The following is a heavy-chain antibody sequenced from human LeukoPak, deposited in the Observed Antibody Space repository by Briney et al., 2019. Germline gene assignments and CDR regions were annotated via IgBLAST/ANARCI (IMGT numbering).Heavy chain of an antibody. CDR2: TYYSGST. D-gene: IGHD3-10*01. CDR1: GGSIRSSSYY. V-gene: IGHV4-39*01. Sequence: SETLSLTCTVSGGSIRSSSYYWGWIRQPPGKGLEWIGSTYYSGSTYYNPSPESRVTISVDTSKNQFSLKLSSVTAADMAVYYCASAGSYWVDYWGQGTLVTVSS. J-gene: IGHJ4*02. CDR3: ASAGSYWVDY.